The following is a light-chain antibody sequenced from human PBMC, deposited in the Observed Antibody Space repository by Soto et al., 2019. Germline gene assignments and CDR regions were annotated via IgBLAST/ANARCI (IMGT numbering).Light chain of an antibody. Sequence: QSALTQPRSVSGSPGQSVTISCTGTNSDVGGYNYVSWYLQHPGKAPKLMIYYVRQRPSGVPDRFSGSKSGNTASLTISGLQVEDEAEYYCCSYAGSYSWVFGGGTKVTVL. V-gene: IGLV2-11*01. J-gene: IGLJ3*02. CDR2: YVR. CDR1: NSDVGGYNY. CDR3: CSYAGSYSWV.